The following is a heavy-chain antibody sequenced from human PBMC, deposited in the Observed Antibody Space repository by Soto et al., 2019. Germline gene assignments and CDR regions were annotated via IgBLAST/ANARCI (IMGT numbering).Heavy chain of an antibody. J-gene: IGHJ5*02. V-gene: IGHV4-4*07. D-gene: IGHD1-26*01. CDR1: GGSINSYY. CDR2: IYTSGST. CDR3: ARGIYSKVGATIRFDP. Sequence: KPSETLSLTCTVSGGSINSYYWSWIRQPVGKGLEWIGRIYTSGSTNYNPSLKSRVTMSVDTSKNRFSLKLSSVTAADTAVYYCARGIYSKVGATIRFDPWGQGTLVTVSS.